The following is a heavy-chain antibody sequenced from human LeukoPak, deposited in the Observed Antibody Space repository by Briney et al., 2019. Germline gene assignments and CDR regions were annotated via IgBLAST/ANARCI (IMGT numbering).Heavy chain of an antibody. CDR3: ARAGAYYYDSSGYAFDY. V-gene: IGHV1-69*13. CDR2: IIPIFGTA. CDR1: GGTFSSYA. J-gene: IGHJ4*02. Sequence: SVKVSCKASGGTFSSYAISWVRQAPGQGLEWMGGIIPIFGTANYAQKFQGRVTITADESTSTAYMELSSLRSEDTAVYYCARAGAYYYDSSGYAFDYWGQGTLVTVSP. D-gene: IGHD3-22*01.